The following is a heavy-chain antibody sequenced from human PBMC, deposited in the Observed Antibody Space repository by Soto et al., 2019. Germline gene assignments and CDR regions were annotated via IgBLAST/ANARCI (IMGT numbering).Heavy chain of an antibody. J-gene: IGHJ4*02. CDR2: ISSDGRET. CDR1: GFTFSDFW. D-gene: IGHD6-6*01. Sequence: GGSLRLSCAASGFTFSDFWMNWVRQAPEKGLEWVAYISSDGRETNHVASVKGRFTISRDNAKNSLYLQMNSLRAEDTAVYYCARWPRLLDSWGQGTMVTVSS. CDR3: ARWPRLLDS. V-gene: IGHV3-7*01.